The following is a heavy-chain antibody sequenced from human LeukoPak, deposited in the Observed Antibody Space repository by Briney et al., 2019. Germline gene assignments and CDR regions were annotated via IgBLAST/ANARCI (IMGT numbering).Heavy chain of an antibody. CDR1: GYTFTGYY. D-gene: IGHD3-16*02. CDR3: ARDSCDYVWRSYRYPGCAFDI. J-gene: IGHJ3*02. V-gene: IGHV1-2*02. CDR2: INPNSGGT. Sequence: ASVKVSCKSSGYTFTGYYMHRVRQAPGQGLDGMGWINPNSGGTNYAQKFQGRVTMTRDTSISTAYMELSRLRSDYTAVYYCARDSCDYVWRSYRYPGCAFDIWGQGTMVTVSS.